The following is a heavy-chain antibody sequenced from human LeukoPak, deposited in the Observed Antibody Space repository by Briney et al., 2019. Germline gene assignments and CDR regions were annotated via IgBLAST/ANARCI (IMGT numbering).Heavy chain of an antibody. CDR2: ISSSSSTI. CDR1: GFTFSSYS. J-gene: IGHJ4*02. D-gene: IGHD1-26*01. V-gene: IGHV3-48*02. CDR3: SRDRETPFDY. Sequence: GGSLRLSCAASGFTFSSYSMNWVRPAPGKGRGRVSYISSSSSTIYYADSVKGRFTISRDNAKNSLYLQMNSLRDEGTAVYYCSRDRETPFDYWGQGTLVTVSS.